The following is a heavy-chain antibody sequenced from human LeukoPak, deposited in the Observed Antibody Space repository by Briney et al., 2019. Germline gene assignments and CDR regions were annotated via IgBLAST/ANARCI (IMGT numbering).Heavy chain of an antibody. J-gene: IGHJ5*02. Sequence: GGSLRLSCGGSGFTFSSYAISWVLQAPGKGLEWVSAISGSGGSTYYADSVKGRFTISRDNSKNTLYLQMNSLRAEDTAVYYCAKDRHEFDPWGQGTLVTVSS. CDR3: AKDRHEFDP. V-gene: IGHV3-23*01. CDR1: GFTFSSYA. CDR2: ISGSGGST.